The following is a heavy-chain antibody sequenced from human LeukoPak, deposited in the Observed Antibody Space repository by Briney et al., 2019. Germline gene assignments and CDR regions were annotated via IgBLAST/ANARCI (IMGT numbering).Heavy chain of an antibody. CDR1: GFTFSDYW. D-gene: IGHD5-18*01. CDR2: IKQDGSEK. V-gene: IGHV3-7*03. J-gene: IGHJ3*02. Sequence: GGSLRLSCAASGFTFSDYWMHWVRRAPGKGLEWVANIKQDGSEKYYVDSVKGRFTISRDNAKNSLYLQMNSLRAEDTAVYYCARDQVTHDAFDIWGQGTMVTVSS. CDR3: ARDQVTHDAFDI.